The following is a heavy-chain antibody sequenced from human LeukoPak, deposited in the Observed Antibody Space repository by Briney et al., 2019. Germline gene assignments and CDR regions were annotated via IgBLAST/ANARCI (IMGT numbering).Heavy chain of an antibody. V-gene: IGHV4-59*01. Sequence: SETLSLTCTVSGGSISSYYWSWIRQPPGKGLEWIGYIYYSGGTNYNPSLKSRVTISVDTSKNQFSLKLSSVTAADTAVYYCARGSRCSGGSCYSGLAPTAMDVWGQGTTVTVSS. CDR3: ARGSRCSGGSCYSGLAPTAMDV. CDR2: IYYSGGT. CDR1: GGSISSYY. D-gene: IGHD2-15*01. J-gene: IGHJ6*02.